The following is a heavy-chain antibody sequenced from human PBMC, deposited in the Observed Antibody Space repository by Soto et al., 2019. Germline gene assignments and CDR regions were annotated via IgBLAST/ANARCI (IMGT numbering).Heavy chain of an antibody. CDR2: TYYRSNWRH. CDR3: ARGVAGSGFDL. J-gene: IGHJ5*02. CDR1: GGSVSGNNAA. D-gene: IGHD6-19*01. V-gene: IGHV6-1*01. Sequence: SPPPSLPPALFGGSVSGNNAALDWVRDSPPGGSGWLGRTYYRSNWRHDYAVSVKSRITVNPDTSKNHFSLQLNSVTPDDTAVYYCARGVAGSGFDLWGQGTLVTVSS.